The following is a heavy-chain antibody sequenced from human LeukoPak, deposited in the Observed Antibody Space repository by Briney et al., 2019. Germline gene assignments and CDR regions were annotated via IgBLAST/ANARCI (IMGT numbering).Heavy chain of an antibody. CDR2: INPNSGGT. J-gene: IGHJ6*03. CDR1: GYTFTGYY. D-gene: IGHD3-10*01. Sequence: ASVKVSCKASGYTFTGYYMHWVRQAPGQGLEWMGWINPNSGGTNYAQKFQGRVTMTRDTSISTADMELSRLRSDDTAVYYCARGPWFGELLPYYYYYMDVWGKGTTVTVSS. V-gene: IGHV1-2*02. CDR3: ARGPWFGELLPYYYYYMDV.